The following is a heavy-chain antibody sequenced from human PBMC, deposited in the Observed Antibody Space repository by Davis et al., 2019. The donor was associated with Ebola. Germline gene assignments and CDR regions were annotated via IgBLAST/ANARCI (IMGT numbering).Heavy chain of an antibody. J-gene: IGHJ6*04. Sequence: GESLKISCAASGFTFSSYSMNWVRQATGKGLEWVSAIGTAGDTYYPGSVKGRFTISRETAKNSLYLQMNSLRAGDTAVYYCARYSSSGRYYYGMDVWGKGTTVTVSS. D-gene: IGHD6-13*01. CDR1: GFTFSSYS. V-gene: IGHV3-13*01. CDR2: IGTAGDT. CDR3: ARYSSSGRYYYGMDV.